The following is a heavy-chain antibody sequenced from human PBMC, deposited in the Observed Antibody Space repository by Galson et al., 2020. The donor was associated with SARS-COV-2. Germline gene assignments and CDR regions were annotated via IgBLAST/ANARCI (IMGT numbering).Heavy chain of an antibody. CDR2: INTNTGNP. CDR1: GYTFNNYA. D-gene: IGHD3-10*01. J-gene: IGHJ4*02. CDR3: AGGAGAWFGELLDY. Sequence: ASVTVSCKASGYTFNNYALNWVRQAPGQGLEWMAWINTNTGNPTYAQGFTGRFVFSLDTSISTAYLQISSLKAEDTAVYYCAGGAGAWFGELLDYWGQGTLVTVSS. V-gene: IGHV7-4-1*02.